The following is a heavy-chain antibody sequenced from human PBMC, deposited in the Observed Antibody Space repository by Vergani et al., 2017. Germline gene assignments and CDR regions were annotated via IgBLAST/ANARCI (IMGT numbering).Heavy chain of an antibody. CDR3: AKDNSGWPEYYYYYYGTDV. J-gene: IGHJ6*02. Sequence: EVQLVESGGVVVQPGGSLRLSCAASGFTFDDYTMHWVRQAPGKGLEWVSLISWDGGSTYYADSVKGRFTISRDNSKNSLYLQMNSLRTEDTALYYCAKDNSGWPEYYYYYYGTDVWGQXP. V-gene: IGHV3-43*01. D-gene: IGHD6-19*01. CDR1: GFTFDDYT. CDR2: ISWDGGST.